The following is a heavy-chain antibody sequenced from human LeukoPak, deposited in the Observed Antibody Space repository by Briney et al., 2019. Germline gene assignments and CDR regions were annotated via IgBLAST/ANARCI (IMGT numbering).Heavy chain of an antibody. D-gene: IGHD2-21*02. CDR3: ARVGGYCGGDCYFGY. CDR1: GGTFSSYA. V-gene: IGHV1-69*05. Sequence: ASVKVSCKASGGTFSSYAISWVRQAPGQGLEWMGGIIPIFGTANYAQKFQGRVTITTDESTSTAYMELSSLRSEDTAVYYCARVGGYCGGDCYFGYWGQGILVTVSS. J-gene: IGHJ4*02. CDR2: IIPIFGTA.